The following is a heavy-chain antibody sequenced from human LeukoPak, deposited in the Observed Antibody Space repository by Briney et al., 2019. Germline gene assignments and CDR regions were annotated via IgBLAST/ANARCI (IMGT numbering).Heavy chain of an antibody. CDR2: IYYSGST. CDR1: GGSISSGDYY. V-gene: IGHV4-30-4*01. J-gene: IGHJ4*02. Sequence: SQTLSLTCTVSGGSISSGDYYWSWIRQPPGKGLEWIGYIYYSGSTYYNPSLKSRVTISVDTSKNQFSLKLSSVTAADTAVYYCARRNLRFLEWLYTPGGFDYWGQGTLVTVSS. CDR3: ARRNLRFLEWLYTPGGFDY. D-gene: IGHD3-3*01.